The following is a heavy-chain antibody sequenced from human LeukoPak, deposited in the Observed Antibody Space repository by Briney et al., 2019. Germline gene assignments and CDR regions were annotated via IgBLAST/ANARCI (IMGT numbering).Heavy chain of an antibody. V-gene: IGHV4-30-4*02. Sequence: SDAVSLTCTVPGVFISRGDYCWRGIRQPTGKGLEGVGYIYYSGSTYYNPSLKSRVTISVDTSKNQFSLKLSSVTAADTAVYYCARGICSGGSCYPDYWGQGTLVTVSS. J-gene: IGHJ4*02. CDR2: IYYSGST. CDR3: ARGICSGGSCYPDY. CDR1: GVFISRGDYC. D-gene: IGHD2-15*01.